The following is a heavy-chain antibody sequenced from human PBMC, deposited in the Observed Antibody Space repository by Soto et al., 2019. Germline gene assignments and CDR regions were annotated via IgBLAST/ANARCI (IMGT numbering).Heavy chain of an antibody. CDR1: GGTFSTYT. J-gene: IGHJ5*02. D-gene: IGHD4-4*01. Sequence: QVQLVQSGAEVKKPGSSVKVSCKASGGTFSTYTITWVLQAPGQGLEWMGRIIPIIGIINYAQKFQGRVTISADKCTGTAYMELTGLRSDDTAVYYCAGDPDSHYNDSHASSYPWGQGTLVTVSS. V-gene: IGHV1-69*08. CDR3: AGDPDSHYNDSHASSYP. CDR2: IIPIIGII.